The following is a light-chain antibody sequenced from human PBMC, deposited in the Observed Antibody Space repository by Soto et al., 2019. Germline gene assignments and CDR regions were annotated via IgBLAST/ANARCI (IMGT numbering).Light chain of an antibody. Sequence: DIRINQSPSSFSASTGDTVTITRRASQGVSRWLAWYQHKPGKAPKSLIYAASTLQSGVPSRFSGSGSGTDFTLTISSLQPEDFATYYCQQYDTYPLTFGQGTRLEIK. J-gene: IGKJ5*01. V-gene: IGKV1D-16*01. CDR2: AAS. CDR1: QGVSRW. CDR3: QQYDTYPLT.